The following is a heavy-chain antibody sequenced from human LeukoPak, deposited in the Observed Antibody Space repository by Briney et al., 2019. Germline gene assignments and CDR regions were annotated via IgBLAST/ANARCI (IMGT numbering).Heavy chain of an antibody. Sequence: GGSLRLSCAASGFTFSSYAMHWVRQAPGKGLEYASAISSNGGSTYYANSVKGRFTISRDNSKNTLYLQMGSLRAEDMAAYYCARDDSSGLRAYYFEYWGQGTLVTVSS. D-gene: IGHD3-22*01. CDR1: GFTFSSYA. CDR3: ARDDSSGLRAYYFEY. V-gene: IGHV3-64*01. J-gene: IGHJ4*02. CDR2: ISSNGGST.